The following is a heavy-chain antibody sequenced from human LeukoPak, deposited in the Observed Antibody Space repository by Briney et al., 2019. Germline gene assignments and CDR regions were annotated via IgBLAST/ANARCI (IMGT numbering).Heavy chain of an antibody. Sequence: SVKVSCKASGGTFSSYAISWVRQAPGQGLEWMGRIIPIFGTANYAQKFQGRVTITTDESTSTAYMELSSLRSEDTAVYYCARDLRVDVYWWLFHDYWGQGTLVTVSS. CDR3: ARDLRVDVYWWLFHDY. J-gene: IGHJ4*02. CDR1: GGTFSSYA. CDR2: IIPIFGTA. V-gene: IGHV1-69*05. D-gene: IGHD3-22*01.